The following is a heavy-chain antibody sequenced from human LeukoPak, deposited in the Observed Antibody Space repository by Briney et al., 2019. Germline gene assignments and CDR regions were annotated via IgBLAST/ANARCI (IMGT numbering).Heavy chain of an antibody. CDR3: ARNATSGFFRD. CDR1: CFRITNNNY. J-gene: IGHJ4*02. D-gene: IGHD2-2*01. CDR2: IHHSGNRFERRSP. V-gene: IGHV4-38-2*02. Sequence: SETLSLTCIVSCFRITNNNYWGWIRQSPGKRLEWILGIHHSGNRFERRSPHYNASLKSRVNVSADTPNNQFSLTLRSVTAADTAVYFCARNATSGFFRDWSPGTLVTVSS.